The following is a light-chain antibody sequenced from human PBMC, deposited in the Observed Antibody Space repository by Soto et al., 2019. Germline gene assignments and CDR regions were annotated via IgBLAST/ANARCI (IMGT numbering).Light chain of an antibody. CDR3: QKYGNLWT. Sequence: DIQLTQSPSTLSASVGDRVTFSCRASQSINNYLAWYQQKPGKAPKLLIYKASTLESGVPSTFSGSGSGTEFSLTISSLQPDDFATYYCQKYGNLWTFGQGTKVEIK. J-gene: IGKJ1*01. V-gene: IGKV1-5*03. CDR2: KAS. CDR1: QSINNY.